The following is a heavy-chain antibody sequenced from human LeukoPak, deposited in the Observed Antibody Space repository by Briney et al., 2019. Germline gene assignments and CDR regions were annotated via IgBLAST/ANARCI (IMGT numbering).Heavy chain of an antibody. J-gene: IGHJ4*02. V-gene: IGHV3-23*01. CDR2: ITSSGGST. Sequence: GGSLRLSCAASGFTFSSYAMTWVRQAPGKGLEWVSGITSSGGSTYYADSVKGRFTISRDNSKNTLYLQMNSLRGEDTAVYYCAKGHCPDAYCSGDCYYSYWGQGTLVTVSS. CDR1: GFTFSSYA. CDR3: AKGHCPDAYCSGDCYYSY. D-gene: IGHD2-21*02.